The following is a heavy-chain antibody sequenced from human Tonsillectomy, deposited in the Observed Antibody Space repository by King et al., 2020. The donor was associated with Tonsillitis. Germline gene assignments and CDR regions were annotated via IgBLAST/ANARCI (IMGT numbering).Heavy chain of an antibody. CDR1: GFTFSSYA. CDR3: ARDGRELTGDYYFDY. J-gene: IGHJ4*02. D-gene: IGHD7-27*01. CDR2: ISYDGRNK. V-gene: IGHV3-30*04. Sequence: VQLVESGGGVVQPGRSLRLSCAASGFTFSSYAMHWVRQAPGKGLEWVAVISYDGRNKYYADSVKGRFTTSRDNSKNKLYLQMNSLRAEDTAVYYCARDGRELTGDYYFDYWGQGTLVTVSS.